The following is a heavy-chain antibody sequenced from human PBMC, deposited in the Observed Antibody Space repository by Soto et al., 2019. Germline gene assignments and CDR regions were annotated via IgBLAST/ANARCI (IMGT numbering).Heavy chain of an antibody. D-gene: IGHD3-3*01. Sequence: ASVKVSCKASGYTFTSYDINWVRQATGQGPEWLGWMNPKSGKSGYAQKFQGRVSMTRDTSISTAYTELGSLKSEDTAVYYCARGDHLYSFWSTDSSPPEYYFYGMDVWGQGTTVTVSS. CDR3: ARGDHLYSFWSTDSSPPEYYFYGMDV. CDR2: MNPKSGKS. V-gene: IGHV1-8*01. CDR1: GYTFTSYD. J-gene: IGHJ6*02.